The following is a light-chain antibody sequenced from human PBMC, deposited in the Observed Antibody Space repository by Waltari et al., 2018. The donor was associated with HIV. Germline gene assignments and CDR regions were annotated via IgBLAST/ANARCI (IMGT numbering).Light chain of an antibody. V-gene: IGKV1-9*01. CDR3: QQVDAYPLI. Sequence: DIQLTQSPSFLSASVGDRVTITCRASRGISSYLAWYQQKPGKAPKLLIYTASTLQSGVPSRFSGRGSGTEFTLTISSLQPEDFATYYCQQVDAYPLIFGGGTEVEIK. J-gene: IGKJ4*01. CDR1: RGISSY. CDR2: TAS.